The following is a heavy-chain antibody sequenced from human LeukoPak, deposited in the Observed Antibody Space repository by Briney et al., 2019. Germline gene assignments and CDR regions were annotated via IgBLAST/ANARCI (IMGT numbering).Heavy chain of an antibody. CDR3: ARGSRAIQLGDDY. CDR2: ISGSSSDT. D-gene: IGHD6-6*01. J-gene: IGHJ4*02. CDR1: GFTFSDSY. V-gene: IGHV3-11*06. Sequence: KTGGSLRLSCAASGFTFSDSYMSWIRQAPGKGLEWVSYISGSSSDTNYADSVKGRFTISRDNAKNSLYLQMNSLRAEDTAVYYCARGSRAIQLGDDYWGQGTLVTVSS.